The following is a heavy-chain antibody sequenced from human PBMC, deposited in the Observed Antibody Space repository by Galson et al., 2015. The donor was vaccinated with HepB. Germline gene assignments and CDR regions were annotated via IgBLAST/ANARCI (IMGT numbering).Heavy chain of an antibody. CDR1: GFSFSNYS. J-gene: IGHJ4*02. V-gene: IGHV3-48*02. D-gene: IGHD6-19*01. CDR3: ARDRGRSGSNRVY. Sequence: SLRLSCAASGFSFSNYSMNWVRQAPGKGLEWVSYISRSSSTIYYVDSVKGRFTISRDNAKNSLYLQMNSLRDEDTAVYCCARDRGRSGSNRVYWGQGTLVTASS. CDR2: ISRSSSTI.